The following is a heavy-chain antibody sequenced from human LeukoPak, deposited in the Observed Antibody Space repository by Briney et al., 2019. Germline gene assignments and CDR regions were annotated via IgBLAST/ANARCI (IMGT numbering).Heavy chain of an antibody. CDR3: ARVRSSGWYGVEDWYFDL. Sequence: NSGGSLRLSCAASGLTFSTYTMNWVRQAPGKGLEWIGSIYYSGSTYYNPSLKSRVTISVDTSKNQFSLKLSSVTAADTAVYYCARVRSSGWYGVEDWYFDLWGRGTLVTVSS. V-gene: IGHV4-39*07. CDR1: GLTFSTYT. J-gene: IGHJ2*01. CDR2: IYYSGST. D-gene: IGHD6-19*01.